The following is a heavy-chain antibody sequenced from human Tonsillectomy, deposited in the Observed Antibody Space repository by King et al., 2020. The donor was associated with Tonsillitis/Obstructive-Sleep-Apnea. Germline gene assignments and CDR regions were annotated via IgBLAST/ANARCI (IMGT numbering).Heavy chain of an antibody. CDR1: GYSFTSHW. D-gene: IGHD4-17*01. CDR3: ASRGGRHAYGDYSHFDF. CDR2: IYPGDSDT. Sequence: EVQLVQSGAEVKKPGESLKISCKGSGYSFTSHWIGWVRQMPGKGLEWMGIIYPGDSDTRYSPSFQGQVTISADKSISTAYLQWSSLKASDTAMYYCASRGGRHAYGDYSHFDFWGQGTLVSVSP. V-gene: IGHV5-51*01. J-gene: IGHJ4*02.